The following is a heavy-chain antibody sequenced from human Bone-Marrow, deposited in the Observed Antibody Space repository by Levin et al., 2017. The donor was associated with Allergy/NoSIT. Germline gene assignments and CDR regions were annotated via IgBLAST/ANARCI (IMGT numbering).Heavy chain of an antibody. CDR1: GGSISNYY. CDR2: FYFSRSI. V-gene: IGHV4-59*01. CDR3: AKGDFFDV. Sequence: SETLSLTCTVSGGSISNYYWNWIRQSPGKGLEWIGYFYFSRSINYNPSLKSRVTISIDTSKNQFSLKLSSVTAADTAVYYCAKGDFFDVWGQGTTVTVAS. J-gene: IGHJ3*01.